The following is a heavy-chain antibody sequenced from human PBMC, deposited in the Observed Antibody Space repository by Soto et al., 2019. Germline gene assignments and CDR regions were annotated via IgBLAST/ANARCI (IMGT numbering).Heavy chain of an antibody. V-gene: IGHV3-74*01. D-gene: IGHD6-19*01. CDR2: INGDGSST. J-gene: IGHJ4*02. CDR3: ARGGSYSSGAFDY. CDR1: GFTFSSYW. Sequence: EVQLVESGGGLVEPGGSLRLSCAASGFTFSSYWMHWVRQVPGKGLVWVSRINGDGSSTNYADSVKGRFTISRDNAKNTLFLQMNSLRAEDTAVYYCARGGSYSSGAFDYWGQGTLVTVSS.